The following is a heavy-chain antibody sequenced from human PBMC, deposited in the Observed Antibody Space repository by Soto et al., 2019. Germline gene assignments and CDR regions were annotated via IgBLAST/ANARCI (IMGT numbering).Heavy chain of an antibody. CDR1: GDSISTSSKY. Sequence: NPSETLSLTCAVSGDSISTSSKYWAWIRQSPGKGLEWIGSMYYSGSISNSGSTYYNPSLKSRVTISVDASKNQFSLKLTSVTAADTAVYYCRRSIRYNTDVWGQGTTVTVSS. V-gene: IGHV4-39*01. J-gene: IGHJ6*02. CDR3: RRSIRYNTDV. CDR2: ISNSGST. D-gene: IGHD5-18*01.